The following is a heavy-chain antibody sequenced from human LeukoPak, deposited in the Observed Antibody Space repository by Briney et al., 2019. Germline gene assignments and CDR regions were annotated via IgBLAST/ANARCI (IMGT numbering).Heavy chain of an antibody. CDR1: GFTFSSYS. J-gene: IGHJ4*02. D-gene: IGHD1-14*01. V-gene: IGHV3-21*01. Sequence: GGSLRLSCAASGFTFSSYSMNWVRQAPGKGLEWVSSISSSSSYIYYADSVKGRFTISRDNAKNSLYLQMNSLRAEDTAVYYCARSETGWVFFDYWGQGTLVTVSS. CDR2: ISSSSSYI. CDR3: ARSETGWVFFDY.